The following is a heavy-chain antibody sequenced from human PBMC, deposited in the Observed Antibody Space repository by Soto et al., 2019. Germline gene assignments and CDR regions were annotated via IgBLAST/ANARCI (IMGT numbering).Heavy chain of an antibody. CDR1: GGIFSSYA. CDR2: VIPILGQA. V-gene: IGHV1-69*13. CDR3: ARVGGVGAPPGADF. Sequence: SVKVSCKASGGIFSSYAISWLRQAPGQGLEWMGAVIPILGQAYYAQNFQDRVTITADESTRTAYMDLISLRSDDTAVYFCARVGGVGAPPGADFWGQGTLVTVSS. J-gene: IGHJ4*02. D-gene: IGHD1-26*01.